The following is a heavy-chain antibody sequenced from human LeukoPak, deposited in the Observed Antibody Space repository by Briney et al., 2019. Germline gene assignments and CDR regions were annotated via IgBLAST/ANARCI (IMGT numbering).Heavy chain of an antibody. CDR2: ISSDGSRV. CDR3: ARDPSGSYWSAFDI. Sequence: PGGSLRLSCAASGFTFNNYIMNWVRQAPGKGLVWVSRISSDGSRVTYADSVKGRFTISRDNAKNTLYLQMNSLRAEDTAVYYCARDPSGSYWSAFDIWGQGTMVTVSS. CDR1: GFTFNNYI. J-gene: IGHJ3*02. V-gene: IGHV3-74*01. D-gene: IGHD1-26*01.